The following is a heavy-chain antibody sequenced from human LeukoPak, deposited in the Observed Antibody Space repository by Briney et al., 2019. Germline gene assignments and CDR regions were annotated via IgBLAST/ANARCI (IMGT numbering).Heavy chain of an antibody. J-gene: IGHJ4*02. CDR1: GGSITTYC. V-gene: IGHV4-4*07. CDR2: ICASGNT. D-gene: IGHD5/OR15-5a*01. CDR3: ARDSDIVSYYFDY. Sequence: SETLSLTCTVSGGSITTYCWSWIRQPAGKGLEWIGRICASGNTNYNPALKSRVTVSLDTSKNQFSLKLSSVTAADTAVYYCARDSDIVSYYFDYWGQGNRVTVSS.